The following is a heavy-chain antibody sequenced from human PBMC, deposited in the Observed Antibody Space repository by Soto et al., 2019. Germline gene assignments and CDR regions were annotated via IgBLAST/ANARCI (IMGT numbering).Heavy chain of an antibody. J-gene: IGHJ6*02. CDR3: ARGRYYYGSRRYYDHYGMDV. CDR1: GFTFSSYA. CDR2: ISYDGSNK. D-gene: IGHD3-10*01. V-gene: IGHV3-30-3*01. Sequence: LRLSCAASGFTFSSYAMHWVRQAPGKGLEWVAVISYDGSNKYYADSVKGRFTISRDNSKNTLYLQMNSLRAEDTAVYYCARGRYYYGSRRYYDHYGMDVWSQATSVPVSS.